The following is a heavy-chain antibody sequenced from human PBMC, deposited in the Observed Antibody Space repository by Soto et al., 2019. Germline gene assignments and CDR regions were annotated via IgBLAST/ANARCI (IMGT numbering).Heavy chain of an antibody. CDR1: GFTFSSYG. J-gene: IGHJ4*02. V-gene: IGHV3-30*18. Sequence: QVQLVESGGGVVQPGRSLRLSCAASGFTFSSYGMHWVRQAPGKGLEWVAVISYDGSNKYYADSVKGRFTISRDNSKNTLYLQMNSRRAEDTAVYYCAKNEADGDSDYWGQGTLVTVSA. CDR3: AKNEADGDSDY. CDR2: ISYDGSNK. D-gene: IGHD4-17*01.